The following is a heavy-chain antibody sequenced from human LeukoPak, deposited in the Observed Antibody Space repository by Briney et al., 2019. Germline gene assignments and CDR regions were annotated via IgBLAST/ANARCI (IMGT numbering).Heavy chain of an antibody. V-gene: IGHV1-69*05. J-gene: IGHJ4*02. D-gene: IGHD3-22*01. CDR3: ARDRADSSGYYYRFDY. CDR2: IIPIFGTA. Sequence: GASVKVSCKASGGTFSSYAISWVRQAPGQGLERMGGIIPIFGTANYAQKFQGRDTITTDESTSTAYMELSSLRSEDTAVYYCARDRADSSGYYYRFDYWGQGTLVTVSS. CDR1: GGTFSSYA.